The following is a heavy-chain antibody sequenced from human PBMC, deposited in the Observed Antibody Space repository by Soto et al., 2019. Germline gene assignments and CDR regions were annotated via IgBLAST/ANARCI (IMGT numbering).Heavy chain of an antibody. CDR2: IGTAGDP. CDR3: ARGGYCSGGSCFDAFDI. V-gene: IGHV3-13*05. J-gene: IGHJ3*02. CDR1: GFTFSSYD. D-gene: IGHD2-15*01. Sequence: GESLKISCAASGFTFSSYDMHWVRQATGKGLEWVSAIGTAGDPYYPGSVKGRFTISRENAKNSLYLQMNSLRAGDTAVYYCARGGYCSGGSCFDAFDIWGQGTMVTVSS.